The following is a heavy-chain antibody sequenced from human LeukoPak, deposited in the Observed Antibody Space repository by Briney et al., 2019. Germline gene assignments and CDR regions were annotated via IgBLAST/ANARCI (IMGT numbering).Heavy chain of an antibody. CDR2: IRYDGSNK. CDR3: AKRSAESSGYFDY. J-gene: IGHJ4*02. D-gene: IGHD3-22*01. CDR1: GFTFSSYG. Sequence: PGGSLRLSCAASGFTFSSYGMHWVRQAPGKGLEWVAFIRYDGSNKYYADSVKGRFTISRDNSKNTLFMQMNSLRVEDTAIYYCAKRSAESSGYFDYWGQGTLVTVSS. V-gene: IGHV3-30*02.